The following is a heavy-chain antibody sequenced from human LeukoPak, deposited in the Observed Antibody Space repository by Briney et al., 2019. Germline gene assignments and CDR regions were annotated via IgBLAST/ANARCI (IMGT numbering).Heavy chain of an antibody. CDR3: ARKSYGFEIDY. J-gene: IGHJ4*02. V-gene: IGHV4-39*01. CDR1: GGSISSSSYY. Sequence: TSETLSLTCTVSGGSISSSSYYWGWIRQPPGKGLEWIGSIYYSGSTYYNPSLKSRVTISVDTSKNQFSLKLSSVTAADTAVYYCARKSYGFEIDYWGQGTLVTVSS. D-gene: IGHD5-18*01. CDR2: IYYSGST.